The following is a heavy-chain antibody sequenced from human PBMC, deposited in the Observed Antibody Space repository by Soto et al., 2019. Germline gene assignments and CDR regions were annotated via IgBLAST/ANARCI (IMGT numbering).Heavy chain of an antibody. CDR3: ARSPRHTGTTLYYFDS. J-gene: IGHJ4*02. CDR2: IVPSAGST. CDR1: GYTLTSFY. Sequence: ASVKVSCKASGYTLTSFYMHWMRQAPGQGLEWMGVIVPSAGSTTYAQKFKGRVRMTRDAFTSTVFMELSSLRSEDTAVYYCARSPRHTGTTLYYFDSWGPRTLVTVYS. D-gene: IGHD1-1*01. V-gene: IGHV1-46*01.